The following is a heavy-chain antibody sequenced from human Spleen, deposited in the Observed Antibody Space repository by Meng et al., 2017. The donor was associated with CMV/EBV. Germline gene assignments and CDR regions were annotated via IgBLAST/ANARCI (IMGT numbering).Heavy chain of an antibody. D-gene: IGHD4-23*01. V-gene: IGHV4-34*01. J-gene: IGHJ5*02. CDR3: ARGGNDAYGGYWFDP. CDR2: INHSGST. CDR1: GGSFSGYY. Sequence: SETLSLTCAVYGGSFSGYYWSWIRQPPGKGQEWIGEINHSGSTNYNPSLKSRVTISVGTSKNQFSLKLSSVTAADTAVYYCARGGNDAYGGYWFDPWGQGTLVTVSS.